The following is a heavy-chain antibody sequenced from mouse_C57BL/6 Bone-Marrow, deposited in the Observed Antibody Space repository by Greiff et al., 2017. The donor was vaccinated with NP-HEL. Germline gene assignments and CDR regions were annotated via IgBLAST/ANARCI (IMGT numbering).Heavy chain of an antibody. CDR3: ARLQLPPPRFDY. J-gene: IGHJ2*01. D-gene: IGHD2-12*01. Sequence: QVHVKQPGAELVRPGTSVKLSCKASGYTFTSYWMHWVKQRPGQGLEWIGVIDPSDSYTNYNQKFKGKATLTVDTSSSTAYMQLSSLTSEDSAVYYCARLQLPPPRFDYWGQGTTLTVSS. CDR1: GYTFTSYW. CDR2: IDPSDSYT. V-gene: IGHV1-59*01.